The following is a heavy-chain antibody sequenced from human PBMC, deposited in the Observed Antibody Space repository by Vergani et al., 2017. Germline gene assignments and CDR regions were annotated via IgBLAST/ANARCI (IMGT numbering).Heavy chain of an antibody. D-gene: IGHD2-15*01. CDR2: IKSDGSIT. CDR1: GFSFSGYW. CDR3: LRARXSGPCFMSNWFDS. J-gene: IGHJ5*01. V-gene: IGHV3-74*01. Sequence: EVQLVESGGGLIHPGGSLGLSCEGSGFSFSGYWMHWVRQSPEKGLVWVSRIKSDGSITNYADSVKGRFTISRDNAKNTLYLEMNSLRGDDTAIYYCLRARXSGPCFMSNWFDSWGQGTLVTVSA.